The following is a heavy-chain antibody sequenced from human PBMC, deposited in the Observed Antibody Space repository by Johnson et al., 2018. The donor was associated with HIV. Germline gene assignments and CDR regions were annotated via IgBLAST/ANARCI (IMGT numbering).Heavy chain of an antibody. D-gene: IGHD1-26*01. V-gene: IGHV3-20*04. CDR1: GFTFDDYG. J-gene: IGHJ3*02. Sequence: VQLVESGGGVVRPGGSLRLSCAASGFTFDDYGMSWVRQAPGKGLEWVSGIKGNGGSTGYADSVKGRFTISRDNAKNSLYLQMNSLRAEDTAVYYCAKDRLVGATGDAFDIWGQGTMVTVSS. CDR2: IKGNGGST. CDR3: AKDRLVGATGDAFDI.